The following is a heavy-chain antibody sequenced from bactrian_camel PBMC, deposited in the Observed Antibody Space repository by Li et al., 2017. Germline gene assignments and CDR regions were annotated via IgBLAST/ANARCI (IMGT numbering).Heavy chain of an antibody. D-gene: IGHD3*01. CDR2: LDSDGIT. V-gene: IGHV3S53*01. Sequence: HVQLVESGGGSVQAGGSLTLSCASAGYTISTYYRVFCMGWFRQGPGKEREGVAVLDSDGITKYSDSVKGRFIISKHNAKNTLFLQMNSLKPEDTAMYYCAVEGSGAYRSLRALPLGYWDQGTQVTVS. CDR3: AVEGSGAYRSLRALPLGY. J-gene: IGHJ6*01. CDR1: GYTISTYYRVFC.